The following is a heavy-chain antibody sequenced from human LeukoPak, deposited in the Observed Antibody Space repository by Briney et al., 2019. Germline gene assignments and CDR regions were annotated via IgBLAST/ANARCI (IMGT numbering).Heavy chain of an antibody. CDR1: GYSISSGYY. D-gene: IGHD3-22*01. V-gene: IGHV4-38-2*02. CDR2: IYHSGST. J-gene: IGHJ4*02. CDR3: ARERSGYSLFDF. Sequence: PSETLSLTCTVSGYSISSGYYWGWIRQPPGKGLEWIGSIYHSGSTYYNPSLKSRVTISVVTSKNQFSLKLSSVTAADTAVYYCARERSGYSLFDFWGQGTLVSVSS.